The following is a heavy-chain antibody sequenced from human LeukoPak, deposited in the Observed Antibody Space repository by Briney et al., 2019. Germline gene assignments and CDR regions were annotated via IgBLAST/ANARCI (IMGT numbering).Heavy chain of an antibody. D-gene: IGHD3-10*01. CDR3: ARRMGSGSYFWSFDY. V-gene: IGHV3-23*01. J-gene: IGHJ4*02. Sequence: TGGSLRLSCAASGFTFSSYAMSWVRQAPGKGLEWVSAISSSGGSTYYADSVKGRFTISRDNSKNTLHLQMNSLRAEDTAVYYWARRMGSGSYFWSFDYWGQGTLVTVSS. CDR2: ISSSGGST. CDR1: GFTFSSYA.